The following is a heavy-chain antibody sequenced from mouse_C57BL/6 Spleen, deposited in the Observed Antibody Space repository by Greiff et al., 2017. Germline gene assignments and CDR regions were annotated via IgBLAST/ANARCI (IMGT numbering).Heavy chain of an antibody. V-gene: IGHV5-12*01. Sequence: EVKVVDSGGGLVQPGGSLKLSCAASGFTFSDYYMYWVRQTPEKRLEWVAYISNGGGSTYYPDTVKGRFTISRDNAKNTLYLQMSRLKSEDTAMYYCARQDYGSPFAYWGQGTLVTVSA. CDR1: GFTFSDYY. CDR3: ARQDYGSPFAY. CDR2: ISNGGGST. D-gene: IGHD1-1*01. J-gene: IGHJ3*01.